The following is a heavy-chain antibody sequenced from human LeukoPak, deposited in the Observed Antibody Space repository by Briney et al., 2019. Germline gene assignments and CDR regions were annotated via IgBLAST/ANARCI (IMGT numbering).Heavy chain of an antibody. CDR2: IYYSGST. CDR3: ARESPEGGIGVTEEIYYFDY. J-gene: IGHJ4*02. Sequence: KTSETLSLTCTVSGGSVSSGSYYWSWIRQPPGKGLEWIGYIYYSGSTYYNPSLKSRVTISVDTSKNQFSLKLSSVTAADTAVYYCARESPEGGIGVTEEIYYFDYWGQGTLVTVSS. CDR1: GGSVSSGSYY. V-gene: IGHV4-30-4*01. D-gene: IGHD2-21*02.